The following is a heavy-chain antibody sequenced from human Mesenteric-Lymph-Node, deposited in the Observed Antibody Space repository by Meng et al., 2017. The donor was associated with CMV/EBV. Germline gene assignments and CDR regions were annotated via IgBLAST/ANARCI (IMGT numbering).Heavy chain of an antibody. CDR2: INPNSGGT. J-gene: IGHJ5*02. CDR3: ASSIAALNWFDP. D-gene: IGHD6-6*01. V-gene: IGHV1-2*02. Sequence: ASVKVSCKASGYSFTNYYMHWVRQAPGQGLEWMGWINPNSGGTNYAQKFQGRVTMTRDTSISTAYMELSRLRSDDTAVYYCASSIAALNWFDPWGQGTLVTVSS. CDR1: GYSFTNYY.